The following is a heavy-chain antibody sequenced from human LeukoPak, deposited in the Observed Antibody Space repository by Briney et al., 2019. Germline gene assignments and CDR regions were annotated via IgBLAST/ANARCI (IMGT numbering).Heavy chain of an antibody. Sequence: KPSETLSLTCIVSVGSIATGSYYWRWIRQPPGKGLEWIGSIYFTGRTYYPPSLKSRVTISVDTSKNHFYLNLSSVTAADTAVYYCSRHLRNSRLDDWGQGTLVTVSS. V-gene: IGHV4-39*01. J-gene: IGHJ4*02. D-gene: IGHD2-21*01. CDR3: SRHLRNSRLDD. CDR1: VGSIATGSYY. CDR2: IYFTGRT.